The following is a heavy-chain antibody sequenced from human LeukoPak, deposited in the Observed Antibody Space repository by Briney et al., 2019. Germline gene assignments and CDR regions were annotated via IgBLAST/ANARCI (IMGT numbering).Heavy chain of an antibody. V-gene: IGHV4-39*02. CDR3: ARDDTPQRGYSYGYFDY. Sequence: PSETLSLTCTVSGGSISSSSYYWGWIRQPPGKGLEWIGSIYYSGSTYYNPSLKSRVTISVDTSKNQFSLKLSSVTAADTAVYYCARDDTPQRGYSYGYFDYWGQGTLVTVSS. CDR1: GGSISSSSYY. CDR2: IYYSGST. J-gene: IGHJ4*02. D-gene: IGHD5-18*01.